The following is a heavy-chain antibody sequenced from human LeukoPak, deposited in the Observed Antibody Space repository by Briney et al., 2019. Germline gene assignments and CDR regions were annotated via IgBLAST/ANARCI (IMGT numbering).Heavy chain of an antibody. CDR3: ARGSRYHDWLSPLES. CDR1: GYAFSAYY. J-gene: IGHJ4*02. Sequence: ASVTVSCKASGYAFSAYYMHWVRQAPGQGLEWMGWLNPQTGDTHFAQKFQGRVTFTRDTSISTAYMAMSRLRSDDTAVFYCARGSRYHDWLSPLESWGQGTLVTVSS. D-gene: IGHD3-9*01. CDR2: LNPQTGDT. V-gene: IGHV1-2*02.